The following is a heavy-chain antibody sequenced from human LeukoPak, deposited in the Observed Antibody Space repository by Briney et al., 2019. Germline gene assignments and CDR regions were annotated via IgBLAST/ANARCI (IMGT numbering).Heavy chain of an antibody. V-gene: IGHV3-30-3*01. CDR1: GFTFSSYA. D-gene: IGHD6-13*01. CDR3: ARGNIAAAGTLDY. Sequence: PGGSLSLSCAASGFTFSSYAMHWVRQAPGEGLEWVAVTSKDGSNKQYADSVKGRFTISRDNSKNTLYLQINSLRAEDTAVYYCARGNIAAAGTLDYWGQGTLSPSPQ. CDR2: TSKDGSNK. J-gene: IGHJ4*02.